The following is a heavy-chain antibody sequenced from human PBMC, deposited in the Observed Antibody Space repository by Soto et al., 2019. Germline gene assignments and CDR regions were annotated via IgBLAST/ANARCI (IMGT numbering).Heavy chain of an antibody. D-gene: IGHD6-13*01. CDR2: ISAYNGNT. J-gene: IGHJ5*02. CDR1: GYTFTSYG. Sequence: ASVKVSCKASGYTFTSYGISWVRQAPGQGLEWMGWISAYNGNTNYAQKLQGRVTMTTDTSTSTAYMELRSLRSDDTAVYYCARDRSRIAAAGRNWFDPWDQGTLVTVS. CDR3: ARDRSRIAAAGRNWFDP. V-gene: IGHV1-18*04.